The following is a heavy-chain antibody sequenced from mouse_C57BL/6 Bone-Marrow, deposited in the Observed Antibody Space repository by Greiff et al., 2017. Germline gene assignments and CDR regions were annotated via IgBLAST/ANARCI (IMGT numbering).Heavy chain of an antibody. CDR1: GYTFTSHW. V-gene: IGHV1-56*01. Sequence: QVQLQQSGPELVRPGASVKISCKASGYTFTSHWLQWVRQRPGQGLEWIGEIFPGSGSTYYNEKFKGKATLTVDPSSSTAYMQLSSLTSEDSAVSCGARVGSYDGYPAWFAYWGQGTLVTVSA. J-gene: IGHJ3*01. D-gene: IGHD2-3*01. CDR2: IFPGSGST. CDR3: ARVGSYDGYPAWFAY.